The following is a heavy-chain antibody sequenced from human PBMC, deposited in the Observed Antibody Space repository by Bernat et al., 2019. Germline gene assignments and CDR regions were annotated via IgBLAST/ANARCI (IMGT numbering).Heavy chain of an antibody. CDR1: GGSIRSISYY. J-gene: IGHJ4*02. Sequence: QLQLQESGPGLVKPSETLSLTCTVSGGSIRSISYYWGWIRQPPGQGLVWIGSIYYSGRPYYNASLKSRVTISGETSKNQFSLKRRSVTAADTAVYYCARQRSSSWYSPFEYWGQGTLVTVSS. CDR3: ARQRSSSWYSPFEY. V-gene: IGHV4-39*01. CDR2: IYYSGRP. D-gene: IGHD6-13*01.